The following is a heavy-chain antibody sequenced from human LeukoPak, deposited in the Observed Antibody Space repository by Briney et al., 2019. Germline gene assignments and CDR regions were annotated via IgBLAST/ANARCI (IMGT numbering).Heavy chain of an antibody. D-gene: IGHD6-13*01. Sequence: GGSLRLSCAASGFTFSSYAMSWVRQPPGKRLEWVSSIGGSGGSTYYADSVKGRFTISRDNSKNTLYLQMNSLRAEDTAVYYCAKVETAAGATLREFDYWGQGTLVTVS. J-gene: IGHJ4*02. V-gene: IGHV3-23*01. CDR2: IGGSGGST. CDR1: GFTFSSYA. CDR3: AKVETAAGATLREFDY.